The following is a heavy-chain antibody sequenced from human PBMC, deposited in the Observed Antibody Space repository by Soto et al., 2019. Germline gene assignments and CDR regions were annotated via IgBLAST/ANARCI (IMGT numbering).Heavy chain of an antibody. Sequence: SETLSLTCSVSGDSISNLDYFWAWIRQPPGQALEYIGYIYKSATTYYNPSFESRVAISIDTSKSQFSLNVTSVTAADTAVYFCARGRYCLTGRCFPNWFESWGQGALVTVSS. CDR3: ARGRYCLTGRCFPNWFES. CDR1: GDSISNLDYF. V-gene: IGHV4-30-4*01. D-gene: IGHD7-27*01. J-gene: IGHJ5*01. CDR2: IYKSATT.